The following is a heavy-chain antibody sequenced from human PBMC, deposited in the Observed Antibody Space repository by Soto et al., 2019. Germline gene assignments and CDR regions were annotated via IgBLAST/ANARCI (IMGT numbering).Heavy chain of an antibody. CDR1: GGSISSGGYS. CDR2: IYHSGST. CDR3: AREGGVRSYYFDY. J-gene: IGHJ4*02. Sequence: PSETLSLTCAVSGGSISSGGYSWSWIRQPPGKGLEWIGYIYHSGSTYYNPSLKSRVTISVDRSKNQFSLKLSSVTAADTAVYYCAREGGVRSYYFDYWGQGTLVTVSS. D-gene: IGHD3-16*01. V-gene: IGHV4-30-2*01.